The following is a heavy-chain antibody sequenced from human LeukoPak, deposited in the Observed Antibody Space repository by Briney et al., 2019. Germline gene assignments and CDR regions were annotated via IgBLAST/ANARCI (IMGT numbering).Heavy chain of an antibody. V-gene: IGHV3-30-3*01. J-gene: IGHJ4*02. CDR1: GFTFSSYA. D-gene: IGHD2-2*02. CDR3: ARDYSDFVVVPAAILSEPGMDY. Sequence: GGSLRLSCAASGFTFSSYAMHWVRQAPGKGLEWVAVISYDGSNKYYADSVKGRFTISRDNSKNTLYLQMNSLRAEDTAVYYCARDYSDFVVVPAAILSEPGMDYWGQGTLVTVSS. CDR2: ISYDGSNK.